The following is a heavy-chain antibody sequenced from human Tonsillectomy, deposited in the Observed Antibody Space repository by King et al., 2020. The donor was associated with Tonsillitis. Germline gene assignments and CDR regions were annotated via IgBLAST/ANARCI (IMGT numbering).Heavy chain of an antibody. J-gene: IGHJ2*01. V-gene: IGHV3-7*03. CDR3: ASDPLTATRAFDL. CDR2: IKQDGSEA. D-gene: IGHD1-14*01. Sequence: VQLVESGGGLVQPGGSLRLSCAASGFTFSSYWMSWVRQAPGKGLEWVANIKQDGSEAYYVDSVTGRLTISRDNAENSLYLQMNSLRAEDTAVYYCASDPLTATRAFDLWGRGTLVTVSS. CDR1: GFTFSSYW.